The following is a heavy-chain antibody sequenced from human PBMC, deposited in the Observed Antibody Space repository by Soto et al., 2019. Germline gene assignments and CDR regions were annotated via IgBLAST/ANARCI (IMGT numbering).Heavy chain of an antibody. D-gene: IGHD3-10*01. Sequence: QVQLQESGPGLVKPSQTLSLTCTVSGGSISSGDYYWSWIRQHPGKGLEWIGYIYYSGSTYYNPSLKSRVTISVDTSKNQFSLKLTSVTAADTAVYYCATYGAGSYKPTTFDYWGQGTLVTVSS. V-gene: IGHV4-31*03. J-gene: IGHJ4*02. CDR1: GGSISSGDYY. CDR2: IYYSGST. CDR3: ATYGAGSYKPTTFDY.